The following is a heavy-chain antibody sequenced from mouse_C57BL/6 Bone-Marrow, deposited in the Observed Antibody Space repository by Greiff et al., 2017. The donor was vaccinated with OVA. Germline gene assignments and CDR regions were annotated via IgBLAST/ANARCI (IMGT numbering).Heavy chain of an antibody. J-gene: IGHJ3*01. CDR3: ARSGLRGFAY. D-gene: IGHD2-2*01. CDR2: INPYNGGT. CDR1: GYTFTDYY. V-gene: IGHV1-19*01. Sequence: EVKLMESGPVLVKPGASVKMSCKASGYTFTDYYMNWVKQSHGKSLEWIGVINPYNGGTSYNQKFKGKATLTVDKSSSTAYMELNSLTSEDSAVYYCARSGLRGFAYWGQGTLVTVSA.